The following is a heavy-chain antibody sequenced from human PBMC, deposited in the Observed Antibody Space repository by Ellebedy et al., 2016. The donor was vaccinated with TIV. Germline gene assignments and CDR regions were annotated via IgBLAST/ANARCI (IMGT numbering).Heavy chain of an antibody. D-gene: IGHD6-19*01. J-gene: IGHJ5*02. CDR1: GFTFSSFW. Sequence: GESLKISCGASGFTFSSFWMGWVRRAPGKGLEWVATINQVGNEKYYVDSVKGRFTISRDNAKTSLYLQMNSLRAEDTAVYYCAGFRGEAVAGNWFDPWGQGTLVTVSS. CDR3: AGFRGEAVAGNWFDP. CDR2: INQVGNEK. V-gene: IGHV3-7*03.